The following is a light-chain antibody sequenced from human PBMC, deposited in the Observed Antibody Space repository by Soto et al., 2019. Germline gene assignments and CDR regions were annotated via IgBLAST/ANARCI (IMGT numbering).Light chain of an antibody. CDR3: QERSNWSWT. V-gene: IGKV3-11*01. CDR2: DAS. J-gene: IGKJ1*01. CDR1: QSVSSY. Sequence: EIVLTQFPATLSLSPGERATLSCRASQSVSSYLAWYQQKPGQAPRLLIYDASNRDTGIPARFSGSGSGTDFTLTISNLEPEDFAFYYCQERSNWSWTFGQGTKVEI.